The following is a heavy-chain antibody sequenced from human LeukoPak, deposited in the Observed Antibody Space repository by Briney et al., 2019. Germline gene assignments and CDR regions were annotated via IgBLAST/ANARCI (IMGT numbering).Heavy chain of an antibody. D-gene: IGHD5-18*01. V-gene: IGHV3-23*01. CDR2: SSGSGGST. J-gene: IGHJ4*02. CDR1: GFTFNTYA. CDR3: AKDVDTSMVSLFDA. Sequence: GGSLRLSCAASGFTFNTYAMSWVRQAPGKGLEWVSGSSGSGGSTNYTDSVKGRFTIFRDNSKNTLYLQMNSLRAEDTAVYYCAKDVDTSMVSLFDAWGQGTLVTVSS.